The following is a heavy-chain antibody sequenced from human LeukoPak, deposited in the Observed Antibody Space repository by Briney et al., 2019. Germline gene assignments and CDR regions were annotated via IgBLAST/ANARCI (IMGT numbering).Heavy chain of an antibody. Sequence: GGSLRLSCAASGFTFSSYGMHWVRQAPGKGLEWVAVIWYDGSNKYYADSVKGRFTISRDNSKNTLYLQMNSLRAEDTAVYYCAKGSEYSSSVFVYWGQGTLVTVSS. CDR3: AKGSEYSSSVFVY. CDR1: GFTFSSYG. D-gene: IGHD6-6*01. J-gene: IGHJ4*02. V-gene: IGHV3-33*06. CDR2: IWYDGSNK.